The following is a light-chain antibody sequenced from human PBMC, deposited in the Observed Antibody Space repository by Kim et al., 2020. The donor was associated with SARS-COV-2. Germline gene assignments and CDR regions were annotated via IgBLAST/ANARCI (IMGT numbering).Light chain of an antibody. CDR1: QGISNY. V-gene: IGKV1-27*01. CDR2: ATS. CDR3: QKYDSAPWA. J-gene: IGKJ1*01. Sequence: ASVGDEVTITCRASQGISNYLAWYQQKPGKAPKLLIYATSTLQSGVPSRFRGSRSGTDFTLIITRLQPEDVATYYCQKYDSAPWAFGQGTKVEVK.